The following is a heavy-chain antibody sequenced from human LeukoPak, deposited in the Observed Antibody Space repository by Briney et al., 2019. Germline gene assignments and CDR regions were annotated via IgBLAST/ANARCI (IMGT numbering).Heavy chain of an antibody. Sequence: SETLSLTCTVSGGSISSSSYYWGWIRQPTGKGLEWIGSIYYSGSTYYNPSLKSRVTISVDTSKNQFSLKLSSVTAADTAVYYCARLNWNYYFDYWGQGTLVTVSS. V-gene: IGHV4-39*01. J-gene: IGHJ4*02. D-gene: IGHD1-1*01. CDR3: ARLNWNYYFDY. CDR1: GGSISSSSYY. CDR2: IYYSGST.